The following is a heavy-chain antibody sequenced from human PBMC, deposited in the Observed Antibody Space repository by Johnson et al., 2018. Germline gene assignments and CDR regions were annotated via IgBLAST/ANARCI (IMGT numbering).Heavy chain of an antibody. J-gene: IGHJ3*02. D-gene: IGHD3-10*01. Sequence: EVQLVESGGGLVQPGRSLRLSCAASGFTFDDYAMHWVRQAPGKGLEWVSGISWNSGSIGYADSVKGRFTISRDNAKNSLYLQMNSLRAEDTAVYYCAKDLGLLWFGELLAAFDIWGQGTMVTVSS. CDR1: GFTFDDYA. CDR3: AKDLGLLWFGELLAAFDI. CDR2: ISWNSGSI. V-gene: IGHV3-9*01.